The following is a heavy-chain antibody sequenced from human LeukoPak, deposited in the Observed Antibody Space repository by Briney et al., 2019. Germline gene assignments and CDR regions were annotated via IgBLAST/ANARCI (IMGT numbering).Heavy chain of an antibody. J-gene: IGHJ4*02. CDR1: GFSFRSFA. V-gene: IGHV3-30*04. CDR3: ARALYVLTGSAFDY. CDR2: ISYDGNNE. Sequence: PGGSLRLSCVASGFSFRSFAMHWVRQAPGKGLEWVAVISYDGNNEYYADSVRGRFSISRDNSKNTLFLQMNSLTIEDTAVYYCARALYVLTGSAFDYWGQGTLVTVSS. D-gene: IGHD3-9*01.